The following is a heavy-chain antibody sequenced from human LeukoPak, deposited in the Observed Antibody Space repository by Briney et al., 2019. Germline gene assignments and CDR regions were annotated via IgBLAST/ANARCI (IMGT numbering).Heavy chain of an antibody. V-gene: IGHV4-34*01. CDR1: GVSFSGYY. Sequence: SETLSLTCAVYGVSFSGYYWSWVRQPPGKGMEWVGEINHSGSTNYNPSLKSRVTISVDTSKNQFSLKLSSVTAADTAVYYCARRGGSSGWYYRRPYYFDYWGQGTLVTVSS. CDR3: ARRGGSSGWYYRRPYYFDY. CDR2: INHSGST. D-gene: IGHD6-19*01. J-gene: IGHJ4*02.